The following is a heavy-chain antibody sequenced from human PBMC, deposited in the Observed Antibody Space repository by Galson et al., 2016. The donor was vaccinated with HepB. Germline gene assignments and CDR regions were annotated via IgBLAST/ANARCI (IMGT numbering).Heavy chain of an antibody. CDR2: IFGGGTT. CDR1: GFSVSTTY. V-gene: IGHV3-66*01. D-gene: IGHD5-12*01. CDR3: ARDSGYNEHGGFDN. J-gene: IGHJ4*02. Sequence: SLRLSCAASGFSVSTTYMAWVRQSPGKGLESVSAIFGGGTTFYADSLMGRFTISRDSSSNTLYLQMRSLRAEDTAVYYCARDSGYNEHGGFDNWGQGTLVTVSS.